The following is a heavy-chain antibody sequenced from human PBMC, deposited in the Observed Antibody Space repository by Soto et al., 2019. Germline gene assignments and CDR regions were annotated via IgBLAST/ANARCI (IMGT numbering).Heavy chain of an antibody. V-gene: IGHV1-3*01. CDR2: INAGNGKT. Sequence: QVQLVQSGAEVKKPGASVKVSCKASGYTFTSYAMHWVRQAPGQRLEWMGWINAGNGKTKYSQKFQGRVTITRDTSASTAYMELSSLRSEDTAVYYCARGPSSSWDYWGQGTLVTVSS. CDR3: ARGPSSSWDY. D-gene: IGHD6-13*01. J-gene: IGHJ4*02. CDR1: GYTFTSYA.